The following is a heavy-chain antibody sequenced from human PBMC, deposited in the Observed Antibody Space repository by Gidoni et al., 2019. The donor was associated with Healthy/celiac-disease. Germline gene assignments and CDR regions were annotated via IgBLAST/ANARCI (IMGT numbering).Heavy chain of an antibody. Sequence: QVTLKESGPVLVKPTETLTLTCTVSGFSLSNARMGVSWIRQPPGKALEWLAHIFSNDEKSYSTSLKSRLTISKDTSKSQVVLTMTNMDPVDTATYYCARLYYYDSSGYALDYWGQGTLVTVSS. J-gene: IGHJ4*02. CDR3: ARLYYYDSSGYALDY. CDR2: IFSNDEK. CDR1: GFSLSNARMG. D-gene: IGHD3-22*01. V-gene: IGHV2-26*01.